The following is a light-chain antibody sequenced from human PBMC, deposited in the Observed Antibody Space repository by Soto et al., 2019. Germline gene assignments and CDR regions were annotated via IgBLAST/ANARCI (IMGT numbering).Light chain of an antibody. J-gene: IGKJ3*01. CDR2: GAS. CDR1: QSVSIN. Sequence: EIVMTQSPASLSVSPGERATLSCRASQSVSINLAWYQQKPGQAPRLLIYGASTRATDIPDRFSGSGSGTEFTLTISSLQSEDFAVYYCQQYTNWPPIFTFGPGNKVDIK. V-gene: IGKV3-15*01. CDR3: QQYTNWPPIFT.